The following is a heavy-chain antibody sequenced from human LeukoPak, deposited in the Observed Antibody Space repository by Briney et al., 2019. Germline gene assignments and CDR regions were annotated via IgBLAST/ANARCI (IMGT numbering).Heavy chain of an antibody. CDR2: INQNGGVK. CDR1: GFRFSSFW. J-gene: IGHJ5*02. V-gene: IGHV3-7*01. D-gene: IGHD6-25*01. CDR3: ATSDDAAGTS. Sequence: GESLRLSCAASGFRFSSFWMSWVRQAPGKGLDWVANINQNGGVKHYVDSVKGRFTISRNNAKNSLYLQMTSLRADDTAVYYCATSDDAAGTSWGQGTLVTVSS.